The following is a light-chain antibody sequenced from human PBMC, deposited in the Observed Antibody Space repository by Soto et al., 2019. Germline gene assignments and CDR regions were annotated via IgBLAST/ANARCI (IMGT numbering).Light chain of an antibody. Sequence: DIQMTQSPSTLSASVGDRVTITCRASQSISSWLAWFQQKPGKAPKLLMYDASSLESGVPPRFSGSGSGTEFTLTISSLQPDDFATYYCQQYGTYLWTFGQGTRVEI. CDR3: QQYGTYLWT. CDR1: QSISSW. CDR2: DAS. J-gene: IGKJ1*01. V-gene: IGKV1-5*01.